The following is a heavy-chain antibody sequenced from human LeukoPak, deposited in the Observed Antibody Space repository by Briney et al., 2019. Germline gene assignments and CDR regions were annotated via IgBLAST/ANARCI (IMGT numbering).Heavy chain of an antibody. CDR1: GFIFSSYW. D-gene: IGHD1-26*01. J-gene: IGHJ4*02. CDR2: INQGGNVK. CDR3: ASSGSYRFDY. Sequence: PGGSLRLSCAASGFIFSSYWMSWVRQAPGKGLEWVANINQGGNVKQYVDSVKGRFTISRDNTKNSLYLQMNSLRVEDTAVYYCASSGSYRFDYWGQGTLVTVSS. V-gene: IGHV3-7*01.